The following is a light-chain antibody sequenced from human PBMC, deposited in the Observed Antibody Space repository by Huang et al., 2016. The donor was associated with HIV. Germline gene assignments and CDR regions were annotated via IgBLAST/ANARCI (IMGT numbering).Light chain of an antibody. Sequence: DIVMTQSPLSLPVTPGEPASISCRSSQSLLHINGYNYLDWYLQKQGQSPQLLIYLGSHRASGVPDRFSGSGSGTEFTLKISRVEAEDVGVYYCMQPLQTPWTFGQGTKVEIK. CDR3: MQPLQTPWT. CDR2: LGS. J-gene: IGKJ1*01. CDR1: QSLLHINGYNY. V-gene: IGKV2-28*01.